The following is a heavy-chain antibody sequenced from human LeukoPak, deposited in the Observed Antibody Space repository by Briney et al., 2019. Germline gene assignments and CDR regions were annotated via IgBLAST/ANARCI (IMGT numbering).Heavy chain of an antibody. CDR1: GVASSGNY. CDR3: ARGELLLNAFDI. V-gene: IGHV4-34*01. Sequence: SETLSLTCGVYGVASSGNYWSWIRQSPGRGLEWIGEINHSGSTNYNPSLKSRVTISVDTSKNQFSLKLSSVTAADTAVYYCARGELLLNAFDIWGQGTMVTVSS. CDR2: INHSGST. J-gene: IGHJ3*02. D-gene: IGHD1-26*01.